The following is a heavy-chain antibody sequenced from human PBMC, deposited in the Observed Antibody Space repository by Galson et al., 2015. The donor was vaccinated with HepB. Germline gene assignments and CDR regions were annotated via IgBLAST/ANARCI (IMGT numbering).Heavy chain of an antibody. J-gene: IGHJ2*01. Sequence: SVKVSCKASGYTFTSYGISWVRQAPGQGLEWMGWISAYNGNTNYAQKLQGRVTMTTDTSASTAYMELSSLRSEDTAVYYCARASQRTYYYGSGSYPAGYFDLWGRGTLVTVSS. CDR2: ISAYNGNT. CDR1: GYTFTSYG. V-gene: IGHV1-18*01. D-gene: IGHD3-10*01. CDR3: ARASQRTYYYGSGSYPAGYFDL.